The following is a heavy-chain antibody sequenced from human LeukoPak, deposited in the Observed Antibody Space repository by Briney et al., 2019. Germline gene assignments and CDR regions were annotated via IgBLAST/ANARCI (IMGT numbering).Heavy chain of an antibody. D-gene: IGHD2-2*01. Sequence: GGSLRLSCAASGFTFSSYSMNWVRQAPGKGLEWVSSISSSSSYIYYADSVKGRLTLSRDNAKNSLYLQMNSLRAEDTAVYYCARDPIVVVPAAMPEFFDYWGQGTLVTVSS. CDR3: ARDPIVVVPAAMPEFFDY. CDR2: ISSSSSYI. V-gene: IGHV3-21*01. CDR1: GFTFSSYS. J-gene: IGHJ4*02.